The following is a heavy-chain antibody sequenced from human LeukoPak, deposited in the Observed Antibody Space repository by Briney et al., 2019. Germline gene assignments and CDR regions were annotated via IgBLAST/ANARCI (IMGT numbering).Heavy chain of an antibody. D-gene: IGHD5-24*01. CDR2: ISAYNGNT. V-gene: IGHV1-18*01. CDR1: GYTFTSYG. J-gene: IGHJ6*02. Sequence: GASVTVSCKASGYTFTSYGISWVRQAPGQGREWMGWISAYNGNTNYAQKLQGRVTITTDTSTSTAYMELRSLRSDDTAVYYCARGSYVEMVPYYYYGMDVWGQGTTVTVSS. CDR3: ARGSYVEMVPYYYYGMDV.